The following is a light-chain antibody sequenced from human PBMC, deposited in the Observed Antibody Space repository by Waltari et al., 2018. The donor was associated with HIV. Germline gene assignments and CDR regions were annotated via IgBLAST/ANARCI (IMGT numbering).Light chain of an antibody. V-gene: IGLV2-11*01. CDR3: CAYAGSYTL. J-gene: IGLJ3*02. Sequence: SALTQPRSVSGSPGQSVTISCTGTSSGFGGYNYVSWYQQPPNKAPKLMIYDVTKRPSGVPDRFSGSKSGNTASLTISGLQADDEADYYCCAYAGSYTLFGGGTKVTVL. CDR2: DVT. CDR1: SSGFGGYNY.